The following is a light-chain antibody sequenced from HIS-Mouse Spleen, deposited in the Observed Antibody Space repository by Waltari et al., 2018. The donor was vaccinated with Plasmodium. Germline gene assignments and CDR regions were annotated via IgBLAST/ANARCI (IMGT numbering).Light chain of an antibody. V-gene: IGLV2-11*01. J-gene: IGLJ3*02. CDR1: SSDVGGYNF. CDR3: CSYAGSYTWV. CDR2: DVS. Sequence: QSALTQPRSVSGSHGQSVTISVTGTSSDVGGYNFVLWYQQHQGNAPKLMIYDVSKRPSGVPDRFSGSKSGNTASLTISGLQAEDEADYYCCSYAGSYTWVFGGGTKLTVL.